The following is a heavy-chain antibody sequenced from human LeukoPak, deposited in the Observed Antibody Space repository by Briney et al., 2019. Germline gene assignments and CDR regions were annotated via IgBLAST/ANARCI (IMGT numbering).Heavy chain of an antibody. J-gene: IGHJ3*02. CDR2: INHSGST. D-gene: IGHD3-9*01. Sequence: SETLSLTCAVYGGSFSGYYWSWIRQPPGKGLEWIGEINHSGSTNYNPSLKSRVTISVDTSKNQFSLKLSSVTAADTAAYYCARGPGNRYFDWLRGSGAFDIWGQGTMVTVSS. CDR1: GGSFSGYY. V-gene: IGHV4-34*01. CDR3: ARGPGNRYFDWLRGSGAFDI.